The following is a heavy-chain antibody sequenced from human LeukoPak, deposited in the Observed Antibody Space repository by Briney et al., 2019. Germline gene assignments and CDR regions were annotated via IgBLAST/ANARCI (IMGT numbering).Heavy chain of an antibody. CDR3: ATLVKTGSGGRGYFDH. CDR1: GFTFSDHY. D-gene: IGHD2-8*02. Sequence: PGGSLRLSCAASGFTFSDHYMDWVRQAPGKGLEWVAFIYNDENDKNYADSVKGRFTISRDNSKNTLYLQMNSLRGDDAAVYYCATLVKTGSGGRGYFDHWGQGTLVTVSS. CDR2: IYNDENDK. J-gene: IGHJ4*02. V-gene: IGHV3-30*02.